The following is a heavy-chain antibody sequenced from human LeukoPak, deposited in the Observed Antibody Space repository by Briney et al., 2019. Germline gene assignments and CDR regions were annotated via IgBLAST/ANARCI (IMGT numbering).Heavy chain of an antibody. CDR2: ISSSSSYR. CDR3: ARGRNYYDSSGLPDYDY. J-gene: IGHJ4*02. CDR1: GFTFSSYS. Sequence: KAGGSLRLSCAASGFTFSSYSMNWVRQAPGKGLEWVSSISSSSSYRYYADSVKGRFTISRDNAKNSLYLQMNSLKAEDTAVYYCARGRNYYDSSGLPDYDYWGQGTLVTVSS. V-gene: IGHV3-21*01. D-gene: IGHD3-22*01.